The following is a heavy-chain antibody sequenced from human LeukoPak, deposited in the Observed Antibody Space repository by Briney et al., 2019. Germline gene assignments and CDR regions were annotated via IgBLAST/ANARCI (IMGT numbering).Heavy chain of an antibody. Sequence: GGSLRLSCAASGFTFSSYEMNWVRQAPGKGLEWVSYISSSGSTIYYADSVKGRFTVSRDNAKNSLYLQMNSLRAEDTAVYYCARDRSYYDSNGYYWGQGTLVTVSS. V-gene: IGHV3-48*03. CDR2: ISSSGSTI. D-gene: IGHD3-22*01. CDR1: GFTFSSYE. J-gene: IGHJ4*02. CDR3: ARDRSYYDSNGYY.